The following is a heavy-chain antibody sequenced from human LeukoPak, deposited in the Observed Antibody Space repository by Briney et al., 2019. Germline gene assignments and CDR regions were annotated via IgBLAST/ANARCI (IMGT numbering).Heavy chain of an antibody. CDR1: GFSFNNYA. CDR2: IQTDGSTK. V-gene: IGHV3-30*02. CDR3: AIEISRLVIHAFDL. Sequence: GGSLRLSCAASGFSFNNYAMYWVRQAPGKGLEWLSFIQTDGSTKYYSDSVKGRFTLSRDNARDTVYLQMNSLSTEDTAVYYCAIEISRLVIHAFDLWGQGTMVTVSS. J-gene: IGHJ3*01. D-gene: IGHD3-9*01.